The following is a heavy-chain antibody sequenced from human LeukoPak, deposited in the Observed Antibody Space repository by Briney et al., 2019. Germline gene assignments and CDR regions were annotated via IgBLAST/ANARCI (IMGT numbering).Heavy chain of an antibody. CDR3: ALGPATYSYSHMDV. CDR2: MNPYSGYT. CDR1: GYTFISYD. Sequence: ASMKVSCKASGYTFISYDINWVRQATGQGLEWMGWMNPYSGYTGYAQKFQGRVTMTRNTSISTAYMDLSSLTSEDTAVYFCALGPATYSYSHMDVWGQGTTVTVSS. J-gene: IGHJ6*03. V-gene: IGHV1-8*02.